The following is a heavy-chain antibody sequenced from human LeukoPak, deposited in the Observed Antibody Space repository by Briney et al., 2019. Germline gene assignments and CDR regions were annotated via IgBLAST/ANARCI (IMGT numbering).Heavy chain of an antibody. V-gene: IGHV4-59*01. J-gene: IGHJ6*02. CDR2: IYYSGST. Sequence: SETLSLTCTVSGGSISSYYWSWIRQPPGKGLEWIGYIYYSGSTNYNPSLKSRVTISVDTSKNQFSLKLSSVTAVDTAVYYCARAPSDYYYYGMDVWGQGTTVTVSS. CDR1: GGSISSYY. CDR3: ARAPSDYYYYGMDV.